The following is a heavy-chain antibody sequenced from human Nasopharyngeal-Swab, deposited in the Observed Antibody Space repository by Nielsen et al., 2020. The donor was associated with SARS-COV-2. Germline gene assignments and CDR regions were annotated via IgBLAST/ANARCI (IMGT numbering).Heavy chain of an antibody. J-gene: IGHJ4*02. CDR1: GFTFSSYS. D-gene: IGHD1-26*01. V-gene: IGHV3-21*01. CDR2: ISSSSSYI. Sequence: GGSLRPSCAASGFTFSSYSMNWVRQAAGKGLEWVSSISSSSSYIYYADSVKGRFTISRDNAKNSLYLQMNSLRAEDTAVYYCARDGDYSGWELTDYWGQGTLVTVSS. CDR3: ARDGDYSGWELTDY.